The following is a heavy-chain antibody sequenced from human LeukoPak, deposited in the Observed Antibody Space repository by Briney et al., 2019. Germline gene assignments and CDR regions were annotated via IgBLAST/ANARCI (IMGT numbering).Heavy chain of an antibody. CDR3: ARNREISTRDFEY. CDR1: GFTVSSNY. J-gene: IGHJ4*02. CDR2: IYSGGSA. V-gene: IGHV3-53*01. Sequence: GGSLRLSCAASGFTVSSNYMIWVRQAPGRGLEWVSLIYSGGSAYYADSVKGRFTISRDNSKNTLYLQMNSLRVEDTAVYYCARNREISTRDFEYWGQGTLVTVSS. D-gene: IGHD1-14*01.